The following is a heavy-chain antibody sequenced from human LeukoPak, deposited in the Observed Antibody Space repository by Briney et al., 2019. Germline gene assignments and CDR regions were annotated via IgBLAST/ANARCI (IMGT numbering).Heavy chain of an antibody. J-gene: IGHJ3*02. CDR1: GYTFTSYD. D-gene: IGHD3-22*01. CDR3: ARGDNYYDSSGLRKNAFDI. V-gene: IGHV1-8*01. Sequence: ASVKVSCKASGYTFTSYDINWVRQATGQGLEWMGWMNPNSGNTGYAQKFQDRVTMTRNTSISTAYMELSSLRSEDTAVYYCARGDNYYDSSGLRKNAFDIWGQGTMVTVSS. CDR2: MNPNSGNT.